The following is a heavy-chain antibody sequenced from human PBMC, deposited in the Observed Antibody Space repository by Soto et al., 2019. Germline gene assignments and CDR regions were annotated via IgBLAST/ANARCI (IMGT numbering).Heavy chain of an antibody. D-gene: IGHD4-17*01. V-gene: IGHV1-18*01. J-gene: IGHJ4*02. CDR3: AREGPLDTVYGGNSGPNDY. CDR1: GYTFTSYG. CDR2: ISAYNGNT. Sequence: GASVKVSCKASGYTFTSYGISWVRQAPGQGLEWMGWISAYNGNTNYAQKLQGRVTMTTDTSTSTAYMELRSLRSDDTAVYYCAREGPLDTVYGGNSGPNDYWGQGTLVTVSS.